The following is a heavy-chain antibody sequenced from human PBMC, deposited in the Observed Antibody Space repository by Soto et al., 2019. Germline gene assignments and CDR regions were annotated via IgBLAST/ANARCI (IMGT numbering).Heavy chain of an antibody. Sequence: EVQLLESGGGSVQPGGSLRLSCAASGFTFSSYAMSWVRQAPGKGLEWVSTISGSDGSTYYAGSVKGRFTISRDNSKNTLYLQMNSLRAEDTAVFYCAKVRSRYSSNGVDVWGQGTTVTVSS. V-gene: IGHV3-23*01. J-gene: IGHJ6*02. CDR2: ISGSDGST. CDR1: GFTFSSYA. D-gene: IGHD6-13*01. CDR3: AKVRSRYSSNGVDV.